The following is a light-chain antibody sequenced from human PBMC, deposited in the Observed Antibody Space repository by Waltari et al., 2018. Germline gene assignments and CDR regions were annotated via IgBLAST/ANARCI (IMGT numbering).Light chain of an antibody. V-gene: IGLV1-44*01. J-gene: IGLJ2*01. Sequence: QSVLTQPPSASGTPGQRVTISCSGSSSNIGGNTVNWYQQLPGTAPKLLIPPNNQRPSGVPDRFSGSKSGTSASLAISGLQSDDEADYYCVAWDDSLNGPVFGGGTKLTVL. CDR2: PNN. CDR3: VAWDDSLNGPV. CDR1: SSNIGGNT.